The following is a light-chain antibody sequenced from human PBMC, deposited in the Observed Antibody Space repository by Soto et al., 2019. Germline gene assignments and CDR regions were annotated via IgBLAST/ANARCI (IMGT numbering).Light chain of an antibody. CDR1: SSNIGSNY. CDR3: AAWDDSLSVVV. Sequence: QSVLTQPPSASGTPGQRVTISCSGSSSNIGSNYVYWYQQLPGTAPKLLIYRNNQRPSGVPDRFSGSKSGTSASLAISGLRSEDEADYYCAAWDDSLSVVVFGGGTKVPS. CDR2: RNN. V-gene: IGLV1-47*01. J-gene: IGLJ2*01.